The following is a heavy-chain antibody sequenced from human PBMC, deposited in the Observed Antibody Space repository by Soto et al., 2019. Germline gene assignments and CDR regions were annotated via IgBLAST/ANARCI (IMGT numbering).Heavy chain of an antibody. D-gene: IGHD2-15*01. CDR3: ARPFIVCCYDD. CDR2: IDRSGTT. CDR1: GESISSGYC. Sequence: PTETLSLTCTVSGESISSGYCWKRMRHPRGKWLERIWSIDRSGTTYYNQSLKSRVTISVDTSKNQFLLKLSSVTAADSALYYCARPFIVCCYDDFGQGPLVPVSS. J-gene: IGHJ4*02. V-gene: IGHV4-38-2*02.